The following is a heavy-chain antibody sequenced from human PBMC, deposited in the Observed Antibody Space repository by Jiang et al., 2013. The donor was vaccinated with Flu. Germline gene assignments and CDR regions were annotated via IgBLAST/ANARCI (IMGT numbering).Heavy chain of an antibody. CDR1: GGSISSYY. D-gene: IGHD3-16*02. J-gene: IGHJ6*04. Sequence: LLKPSETLSLTCTVSGGSISSYYWSWIRQPPGKGLEWIGYIYYSGSTNYNPSLKSRVTISVDTSKNQFSLKLSSVTAADTAVYYCARGDYDYVWGSYRMGGYYYGMDVWGKGTTVTVSS. CDR2: IYYSGST. V-gene: IGHV4-59*01. CDR3: ARGDYDYVWGSYRMGGYYYGMDV.